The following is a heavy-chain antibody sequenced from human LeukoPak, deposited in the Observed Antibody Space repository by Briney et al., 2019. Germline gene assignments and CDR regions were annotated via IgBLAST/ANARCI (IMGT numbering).Heavy chain of an antibody. CDR1: GYTFTSYV. CDR2: ISAYNGNK. J-gene: IGHJ4*02. V-gene: IGHV1-18*01. CDR3: ARGFDPTMIVVVTTNYYFDY. D-gene: IGHD3-22*01. Sequence: GASVKVSCKASGYTFTSYVISWVRQAPGQGLEWMGWISAYNGNKNYAQKLQGRVTMTTDTATSTAYMELRSLRSDDPAVYYCARGFDPTMIVVVTTNYYFDYWGKGTLVTVSS.